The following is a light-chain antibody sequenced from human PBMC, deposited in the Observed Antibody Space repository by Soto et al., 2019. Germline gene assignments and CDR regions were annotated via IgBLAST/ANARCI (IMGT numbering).Light chain of an antibody. V-gene: IGKV1-5*03. CDR3: QQYNIYPKV. CDR1: QSFSVW. Sequence: DIRLTQSPSTLSASAGDRVTITCRASQSFSVWLAWYQQKPGKVPKLLIYMASTLESGVPSRFSGSVSGTEYTLTISSLQPDDFATYYCQQYNIYPKVFGQGTKVDIK. J-gene: IGKJ1*01. CDR2: MAS.